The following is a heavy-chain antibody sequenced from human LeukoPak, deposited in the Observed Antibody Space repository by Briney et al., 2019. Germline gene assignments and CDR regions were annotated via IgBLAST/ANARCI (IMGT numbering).Heavy chain of an antibody. CDR1: GFTFSSYA. CDR2: ISGSGGST. D-gene: IGHD3-9*01. CDR3: AKVGDYDILTGYRDH. Sequence: GGSLRLSCAASGFTFSSYAMSWVRQAPGKGLEWVSAISGSGGSTYYADSVKGRFTISRDNSKNTLYLQMNSLRAEDTAVYYCAKVGDYDILTGYRDHWGQGTLVTVSS. J-gene: IGHJ4*02. V-gene: IGHV3-23*01.